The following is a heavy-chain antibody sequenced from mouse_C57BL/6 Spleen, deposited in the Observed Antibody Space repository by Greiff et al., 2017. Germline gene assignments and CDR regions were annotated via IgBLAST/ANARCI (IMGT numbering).Heavy chain of an antibody. V-gene: IGHV14-1*01. CDR2: IDPEDGDT. Sequence: EVQLVESGAELVRPGASVKLSCTASGFNIKDYYMHWVKQRPEQGLEWIGRIDPEDGDTEYAPKFQGKAPMTADTSSNTASLQLSSLTSEDTAVYYCTLLYYGNYYYAMDYWGQGTSVTVSS. D-gene: IGHD2-1*01. CDR3: TLLYYGNYYYAMDY. J-gene: IGHJ4*01. CDR1: GFNIKDYY.